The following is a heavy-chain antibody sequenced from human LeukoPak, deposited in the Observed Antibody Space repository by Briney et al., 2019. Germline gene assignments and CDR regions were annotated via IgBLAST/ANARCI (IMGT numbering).Heavy chain of an antibody. Sequence: PGGSLRLSCAVSGLTVNSNYMRWVRQAPGKGLEWVSVIHSGGSTYYADSVKGRFTISRDNAKSFLYLQMNSLRLEDTAVYHCARQAGRDGGQWGQGTLIAVSS. V-gene: IGHV3-53*01. CDR2: IHSGGST. CDR1: GLTVNSNY. J-gene: IGHJ4*02. D-gene: IGHD5-24*01. CDR3: ARQAGRDGGQ.